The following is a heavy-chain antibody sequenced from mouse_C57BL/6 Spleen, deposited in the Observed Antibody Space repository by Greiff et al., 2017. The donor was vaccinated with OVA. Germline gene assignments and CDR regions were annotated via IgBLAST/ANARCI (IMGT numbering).Heavy chain of an antibody. CDR3: TRGPLYYDSAWFAY. CDR1: GFTFSSYA. Sequence: DVMLVESGEGLVKPGGSLKLSCAASGFTFSSYAMSWVRQTPEKRLEWVAYISSGGDYIYYADTVKGRFTISRDNARNTLYLQMSSLKSEDTAMYYCTRGPLYYDSAWFAYWGQGTLVTVSA. V-gene: IGHV5-9-1*02. J-gene: IGHJ3*01. D-gene: IGHD2-4*01. CDR2: ISSGGDYI.